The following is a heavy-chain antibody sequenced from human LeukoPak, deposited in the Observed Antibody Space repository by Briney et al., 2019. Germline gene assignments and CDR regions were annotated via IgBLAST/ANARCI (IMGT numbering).Heavy chain of an antibody. D-gene: IGHD3-16*01. CDR2: INPSGGST. CDR1: GYTFLTHY. Sequence: ASVKVSCKASGYTFLTHYMHWVRQAPGQGFEWMGIINPSGGSTSYAQKFQGRVTVTRDTSTVYMELSSLRSEDTAVYYCARKSWGRSSYYFDYWGQGTLVTVSS. J-gene: IGHJ4*02. V-gene: IGHV1-46*03. CDR3: ARKSWGRSSYYFDY.